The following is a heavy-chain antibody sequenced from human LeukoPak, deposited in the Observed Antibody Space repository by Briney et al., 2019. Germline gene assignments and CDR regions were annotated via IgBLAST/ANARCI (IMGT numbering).Heavy chain of an antibody. Sequence: GASVKVSCKASRYTFTGYYMHWVRQAPGQGLEWMGWINPNSGGTDYAKKFQGRVTMTRDTSITTAYMELRRLRSDDTAVYYCARGTAEGYTYGRYYFDYWGQGTLVTVSS. CDR1: RYTFTGYY. J-gene: IGHJ4*02. CDR2: INPNSGGT. D-gene: IGHD5-18*01. CDR3: ARGTAEGYTYGRYYFDY. V-gene: IGHV1-2*02.